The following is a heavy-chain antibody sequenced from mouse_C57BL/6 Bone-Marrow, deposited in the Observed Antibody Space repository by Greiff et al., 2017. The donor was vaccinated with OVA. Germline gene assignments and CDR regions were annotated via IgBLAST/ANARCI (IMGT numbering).Heavy chain of an antibody. Sequence: QVQLKESGPELVKPGASVKISCKASGYAFSSSWMNWVKQRPGKGLEWIGRIYPGDGDTNYNGKFKGKATLTADKSSSTAYMQLSSLTSEDSAVYFCARDNYDLAWFAYWGQGTLVTVSA. CDR2: IYPGDGDT. V-gene: IGHV1-82*01. CDR1: GYAFSSSW. D-gene: IGHD1-3*01. CDR3: ARDNYDLAWFAY. J-gene: IGHJ3*01.